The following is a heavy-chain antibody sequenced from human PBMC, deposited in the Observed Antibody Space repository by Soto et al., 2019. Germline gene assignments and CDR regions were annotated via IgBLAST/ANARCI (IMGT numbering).Heavy chain of an antibody. D-gene: IGHD5-12*01. V-gene: IGHV3-33*01. CDR1: GFTFSSCG. CDR2: IWYDGSNK. Sequence: GSLRLSCAASGFTFSSCGMHWVRQAPGKGLEWVAVIWYDGSNKYYADSVKGRFTISRDNSKNTLYLQMNSLRAEDTAVYYCARDRGDGYKNYYYGMDVWGQGTTVTVSS. CDR3: ARDRGDGYKNYYYGMDV. J-gene: IGHJ6*02.